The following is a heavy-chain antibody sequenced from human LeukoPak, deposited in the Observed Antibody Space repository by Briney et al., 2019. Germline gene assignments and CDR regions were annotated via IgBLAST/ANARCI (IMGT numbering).Heavy chain of an antibody. Sequence: GGSLRLSCAASGFTFSSYAMSWVRQAPGKGLEWVSAISGSGGSTYYADSVKGRFTISRDNSKNTLYLQMNNLRAEDTAVYYCAKDSMGYSSGWYGGGYFDYWGQGTLVTVSS. V-gene: IGHV3-23*01. J-gene: IGHJ4*02. CDR2: ISGSGGST. CDR1: GFTFSSYA. D-gene: IGHD6-19*01. CDR3: AKDSMGYSSGWYGGGYFDY.